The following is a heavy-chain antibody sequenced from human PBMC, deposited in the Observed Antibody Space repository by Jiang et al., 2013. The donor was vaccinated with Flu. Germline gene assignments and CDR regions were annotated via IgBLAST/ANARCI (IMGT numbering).Heavy chain of an antibody. D-gene: IGHD3-22*01. CDR2: INHRGST. V-gene: IGHV4-34*01. CDR1: GGSFSGYF. CDR3: ARGRGTFYYDSDAHSDGFDI. J-gene: IGHJ3*02. Sequence: LLKPSETLSLTCAVYGGSFSGYFWTWIRQPPRRGLEWIAEINHRGSTNYNPSLKNRGTISVDTSKNQLSLRLSSVTAADTAVYYCARGRGTFYYDSDAHSDGFDIWGQGTMVTVSS.